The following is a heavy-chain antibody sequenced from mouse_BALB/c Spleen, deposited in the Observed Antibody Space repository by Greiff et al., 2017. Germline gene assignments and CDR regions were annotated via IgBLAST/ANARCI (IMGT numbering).Heavy chain of an antibody. V-gene: IGHV5-12-1*01. CDR2: ISSGGGST. D-gene: IGHD1-1*02. CDR1: GFAFSSYD. Sequence: EVKLVESGGGLVKPGGSLKLSCAASGFAFSSYDMSWVRQTPEKRLEWVAYISSGGGSTYYPDTVKGRFTISRDNAKNTLYLQMSSLKSEDATKYCYARHHYGGLDYWGQGTTLTVSS. CDR3: ARHHYGGLDY. J-gene: IGHJ2*01.